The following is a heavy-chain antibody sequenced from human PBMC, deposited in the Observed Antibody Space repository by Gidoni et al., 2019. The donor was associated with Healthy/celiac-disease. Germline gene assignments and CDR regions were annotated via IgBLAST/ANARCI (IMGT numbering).Heavy chain of an antibody. D-gene: IGHD5-18*01. CDR1: GYSCTSYW. CDR2: IYLGDSDT. V-gene: IGHV5-51*01. J-gene: IGHJ4*02. CDR3: ARQVASPYSYVDY. Sequence: EVQLVQSGAEVKKPGESLKISCKGSGYSCTSYWIGWVRQMPGKGLEWMGIIYLGDSDTRYSPSFQGQVTISADKSISTAYLQWSSLKASDTAMHYCARQVASPYSYVDYWGQGTLVTVSS.